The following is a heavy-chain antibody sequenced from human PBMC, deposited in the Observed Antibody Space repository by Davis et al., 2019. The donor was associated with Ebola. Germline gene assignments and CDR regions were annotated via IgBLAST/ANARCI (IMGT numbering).Heavy chain of an antibody. V-gene: IGHV4-39*01. J-gene: IGHJ4*02. CDR1: GGSISSSCYY. CDR2: TDYSGST. Sequence: MPSETLSLTCTVSGGSISSSCYYWGWLRQPPGKGLEWIGSTDYSGSTYYNPSLKSRVTISVDTSKNQFSLKLSSVTAADTAVYYCARLGALRCFGVALNWGQGNLVTVSS. CDR3: ARLGALRCFGVALN. D-gene: IGHD3-3*01.